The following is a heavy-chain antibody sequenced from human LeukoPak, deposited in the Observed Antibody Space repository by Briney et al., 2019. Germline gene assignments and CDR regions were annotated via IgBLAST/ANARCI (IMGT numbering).Heavy chain of an antibody. J-gene: IGHJ5*02. D-gene: IGHD1-7*01. CDR1: GGTFSSYA. CDR3: AREFAGTTGWFDP. V-gene: IGHV1-69*05. Sequence: VASVTVSFKASGGTFSSYAISWVRQAPGQGLEWMGGIIPIFGTANYAQKFQGRVTITTDESTSTAYMELSSLRSEDTAVYYCAREFAGTTGWFDPWGQGTLVTVSS. CDR2: IIPIFGTA.